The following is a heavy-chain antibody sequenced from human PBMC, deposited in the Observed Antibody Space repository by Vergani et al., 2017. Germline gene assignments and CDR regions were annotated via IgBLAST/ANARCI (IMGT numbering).Heavy chain of an antibody. Sequence: QVQLVESGGGVVQPGRSLRLSCAASGFTFSSYGMHWVRQAPGKGLEWVAVISYDGSNNYYADSVKGRFTISRDNSKNTLYLQMNSLRAEDTAVYYCAKDPSSWYLYYDYMDVWGKGTTVTVSS. J-gene: IGHJ6*03. D-gene: IGHD6-13*01. V-gene: IGHV3-30*18. CDR3: AKDPSSWYLYYDYMDV. CDR1: GFTFSSYG. CDR2: ISYDGSNN.